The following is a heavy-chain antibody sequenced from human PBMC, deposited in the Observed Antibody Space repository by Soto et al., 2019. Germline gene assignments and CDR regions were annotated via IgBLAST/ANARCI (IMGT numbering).Heavy chain of an antibody. CDR2: IYHSGTT. V-gene: IGHV4-31*03. D-gene: IGHD6-25*01. CDR1: GGSISSGGYY. Sequence: QVQLQESGPGLVKPSQTLSLTCTVSGGSISSGGYYWSWIRQHPGKGLEWIGYIYHSGTTYYNPSLKSRVTIXVXTXXNQFSLKLTSVPTAATAVYYWAWVSGNQRLGWFDPWGQGSLVTVSS. CDR3: AWVSGNQRLGWFDP. J-gene: IGHJ5*02.